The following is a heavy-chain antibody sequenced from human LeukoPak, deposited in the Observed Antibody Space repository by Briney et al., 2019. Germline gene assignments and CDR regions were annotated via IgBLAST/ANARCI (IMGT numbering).Heavy chain of an antibody. CDR3: ARSTIFGVVYY. J-gene: IGHJ4*02. CDR1: GYSISSYY. Sequence: SETLSLTCAVSGYSISSYYWSWIRQPPGKGLEWIGYIYYSGSTNYNPSLKSRVTISVDTSKNQFSLKLSSVTAADTAVYYCARSTIFGVVYYWGQGTLVTVSS. CDR2: IYYSGST. D-gene: IGHD3-3*01. V-gene: IGHV4-59*01.